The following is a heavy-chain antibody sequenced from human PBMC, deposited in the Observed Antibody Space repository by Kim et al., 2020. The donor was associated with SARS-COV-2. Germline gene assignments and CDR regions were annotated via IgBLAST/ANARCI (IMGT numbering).Heavy chain of an antibody. Sequence: YNPSLKSRVTISVDTSKSQFSLKLSSVTAADTAVYYCARVGGYSSSWIDYWGQGTLVTVSS. V-gene: IGHV4-39*07. D-gene: IGHD6-13*01. J-gene: IGHJ4*02. CDR3: ARVGGYSSSWIDY.